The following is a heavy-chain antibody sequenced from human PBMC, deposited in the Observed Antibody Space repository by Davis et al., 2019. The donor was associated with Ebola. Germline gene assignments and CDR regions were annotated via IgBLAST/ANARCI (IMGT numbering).Heavy chain of an antibody. CDR3: ARFMSSSGVFGAFDI. J-gene: IGHJ3*02. V-gene: IGHV5-51*01. D-gene: IGHD6-19*01. CDR1: GYSFTSYW. CDR2: IYPGDSDT. Sequence: KVSCKGSGYSFTSYWIGWVRQMPGKGLEWMGIIYPGDSDTRYSPSFQGQVTISADKSISTAYLQWSSLKASDTAMYYCARFMSSSGVFGAFDIWGQGTMVTVSS.